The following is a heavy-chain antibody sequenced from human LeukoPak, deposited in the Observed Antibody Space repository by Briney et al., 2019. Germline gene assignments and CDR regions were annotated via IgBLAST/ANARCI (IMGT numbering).Heavy chain of an antibody. Sequence: PSETLSLTCTVSGGSISTFYWSWIRQRPGKGLEWIGYIYYSGTTNYNPSLKSRVTISVDMSKNQFSLKPSSVTAADAAVYYCARQDHYSDSSGSYPHAFDVWGRGTMVTVSS. CDR1: GGSISTFY. CDR3: ARQDHYSDSSGSYPHAFDV. J-gene: IGHJ3*01. D-gene: IGHD3-22*01. V-gene: IGHV4-59*08. CDR2: IYYSGTT.